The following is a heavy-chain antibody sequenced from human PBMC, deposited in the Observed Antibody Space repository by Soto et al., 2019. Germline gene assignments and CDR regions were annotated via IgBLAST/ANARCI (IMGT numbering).Heavy chain of an antibody. V-gene: IGHV3-23*01. CDR3: AKREGYFGYFDY. Sequence: GGSLRLACAACGFSFSSYAMSWVLQAPGKGLEWVSAISGSGGSTYYADSVKGRFTISRDNSKKTLYLQMNSLRAEDTAVHSCAKREGYFGYFDYWRQGTLVTVSS. CDR2: ISGSGGST. CDR1: GFSFSSYA. D-gene: IGHD1-26*01. J-gene: IGHJ4*02.